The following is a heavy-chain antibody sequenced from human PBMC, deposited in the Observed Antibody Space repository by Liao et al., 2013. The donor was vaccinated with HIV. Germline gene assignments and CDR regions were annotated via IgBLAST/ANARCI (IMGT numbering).Heavy chain of an antibody. J-gene: IGHJ3*01. D-gene: IGHD3-16*01. CDR2: FYYSGSS. V-gene: IGHV4-39*07. Sequence: QLQLQESGPGLVKPLETLSLTCTVSGGSISSSLFYWGWIRQPPGKGLEWIGSFYYSGSSYYNPSLKSRVTISVDTSKNQVFLRLTSVTAADTAVYYCAREALYEAGLDAFDFWGQGTGVTVSS. CDR3: AREALYEAGLDAFDF. CDR1: GGSISSSLFY.